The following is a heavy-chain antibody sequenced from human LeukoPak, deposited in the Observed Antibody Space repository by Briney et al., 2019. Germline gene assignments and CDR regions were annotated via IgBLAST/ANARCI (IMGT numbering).Heavy chain of an antibody. CDR3: ARARRARLGYCSSTSCYSFPDY. D-gene: IGHD2-2*02. CDR2: INPDGGFA. CDR1: EYTFTDYY. Sequence: GASVKVSCKASEYTFTDYYIHWMRQAPGQGLEWIGWINPDGGFASYAQKFQGRVTMNRDMSIGTAYMELSRLTSDDTAVYYCARARRARLGYCSSTSCYSFPDYWGQGTLVTVSS. V-gene: IGHV1-2*02. J-gene: IGHJ4*02.